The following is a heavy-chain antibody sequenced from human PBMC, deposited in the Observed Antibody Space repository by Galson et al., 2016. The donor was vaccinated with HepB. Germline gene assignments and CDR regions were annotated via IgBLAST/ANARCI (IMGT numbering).Heavy chain of an antibody. Sequence: SVKVSCKASGYIFSNYAMHWVRQAPGQRLEWMGWINTGSGYTKYSQTFPDRVTISRDTSADIVFMDVGSLTSEDTAVYYCARDGNEGAAAGPSGGGYYGMDVWGQGTTVTVSS. D-gene: IGHD6-13*01. CDR1: GYIFSNYA. CDR2: INTGSGYT. J-gene: IGHJ6*02. CDR3: ARDGNEGAAAGPSGGGYYGMDV. V-gene: IGHV1-3*04.